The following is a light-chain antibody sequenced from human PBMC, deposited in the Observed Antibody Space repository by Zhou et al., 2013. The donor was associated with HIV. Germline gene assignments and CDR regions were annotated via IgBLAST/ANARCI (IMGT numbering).Light chain of an antibody. CDR2: AAS. CDR3: QQLNSYPRT. J-gene: IGKJ1*01. Sequence: IQLTQSPSSLSAFVGDRVTITCRASQGISSSLAWYQQKPGKAPRLLIFAASTLHSGVPSRFSGSGSGTDFTLAINGLQPEDFGTYYCQQLNSYPRTFGQGTKVEFK. V-gene: IGKV1-9*01. CDR1: QGISSS.